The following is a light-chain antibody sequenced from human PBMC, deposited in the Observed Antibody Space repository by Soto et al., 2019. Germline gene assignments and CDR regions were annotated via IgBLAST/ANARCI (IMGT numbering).Light chain of an antibody. CDR3: CSYSGSYIYV. J-gene: IGLJ1*01. CDR2: DVT. CDR1: SSVVGGYNY. Sequence: QSVLTQPRSVSGSPGQSVTISCTGTSSVVGGYNYVSWYQQHPDKAPKVMIYDVTKRPSGVPDRFSGSKSGNTASLTISGLQAEDEADYYCCSYSGSYIYVFGPGTKVTVL. V-gene: IGLV2-11*01.